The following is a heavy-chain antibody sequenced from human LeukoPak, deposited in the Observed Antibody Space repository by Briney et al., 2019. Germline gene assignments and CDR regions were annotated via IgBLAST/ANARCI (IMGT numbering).Heavy chain of an antibody. D-gene: IGHD1-26*01. V-gene: IGHV6-1*01. J-gene: IGHJ3*02. CDR2: TYYRSKWFN. CDR3: ARGSGSSYAFDI. CDR1: GDSVSSNSAT. Sequence: SQTLSLTCAISGDSVSSNSATWSWIRQSPSRGLEWLGRTYYRSKWFNDYAVSVKSRITINPDTSKNQLSLQLNSVTPEDTAVYYCARGSGSSYAFDIWDQGIMVTVSS.